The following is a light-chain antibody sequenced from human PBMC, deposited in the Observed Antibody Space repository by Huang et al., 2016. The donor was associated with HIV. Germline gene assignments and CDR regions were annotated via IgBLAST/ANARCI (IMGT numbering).Light chain of an antibody. J-gene: IGKJ1*01. V-gene: IGKV3-20*01. CDR2: GSS. CDR1: QKCIKRY. CDR3: QQYSTSPWT. Sequence: EIVLTQSPDTLSLSPGERGALSGRASQKCIKRYLALDQKKSGHAPRLLIYGSSGRATGVPVRFGGSGSGAEFILTIDRLEPEDFASYYYQQYSTSPWTFGPGTKLEVK.